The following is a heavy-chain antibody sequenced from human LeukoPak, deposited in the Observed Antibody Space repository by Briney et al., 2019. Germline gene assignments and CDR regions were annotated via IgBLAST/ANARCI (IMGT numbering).Heavy chain of an antibody. J-gene: IGHJ4*02. CDR1: GFTFSSYA. V-gene: IGHV3-23*01. CDR3: ATNHLGNWGSFDY. CDR2: ISGSGGST. Sequence: PGGSLRLSCAASGFTFSSYAMSWVRQAPGKGLEWVSAISGSGGSTYYADSVKGRFTISRDNSKNTLYLQMNSLRAEDTAVYYCATNHLGNWGSFDYWGQGTLVTVSS. D-gene: IGHD7-27*01.